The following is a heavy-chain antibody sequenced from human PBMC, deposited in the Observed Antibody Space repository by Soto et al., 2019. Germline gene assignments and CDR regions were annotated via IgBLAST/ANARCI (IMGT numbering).Heavy chain of an antibody. CDR1: GYTFTSYG. J-gene: IGHJ6*03. V-gene: IGHV1-18*01. CDR2: ISAYNGNT. D-gene: IGHD6-6*01. Sequence: AASVKVSCKASGYTFTSYGISWVRQAPGQGLEWMGWISAYNGNTNYAQKLQGRVTMTTDTSTSTAYMELRSLRSDDTAVYYCAREGSSSSLRYYYYYMDVWGKGTTVTVSS. CDR3: AREGSSSSLRYYYYYMDV.